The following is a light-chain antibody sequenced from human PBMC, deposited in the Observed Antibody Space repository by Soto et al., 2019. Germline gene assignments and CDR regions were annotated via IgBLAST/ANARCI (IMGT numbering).Light chain of an antibody. CDR2: DAS. CDR1: HNINSN. CDR3: QQYNLWPDT. V-gene: IGKV3-15*01. J-gene: IGKJ2*01. Sequence: EIVMTQTPATLSVSPGERATLSCRASHNINSNLPWYQQKPGQAPGLLIYDASTRATGIPARFSGSGSGTAFTLTISSLPSEDLAVYYCQQYNLWPDTFGQGTKLEI.